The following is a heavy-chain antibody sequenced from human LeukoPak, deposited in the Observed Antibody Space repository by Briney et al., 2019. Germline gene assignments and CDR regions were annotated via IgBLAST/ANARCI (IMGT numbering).Heavy chain of an antibody. Sequence: SGGSLRLSCAASGFTFDDYGMSWVRQAPGKGLEWVYGINWNGGSTGYADSVKGRFTISRDNAKNSLYLQMNSLRAEDTALYYCARYGSVKQYYYYYYMDVWGKGTTVTVSS. CDR3: ARYGSVKQYYYYYYMDV. V-gene: IGHV3-20*04. CDR1: GFTFDDYG. D-gene: IGHD3-10*01. CDR2: INWNGGST. J-gene: IGHJ6*03.